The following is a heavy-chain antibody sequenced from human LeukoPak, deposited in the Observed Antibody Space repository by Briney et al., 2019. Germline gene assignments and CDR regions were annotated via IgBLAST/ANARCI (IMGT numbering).Heavy chain of an antibody. CDR1: GFTFSSYA. CDR2: ISYDGSNK. D-gene: IGHD3-10*01. CDR3: ARDWFDELFDY. V-gene: IGHV3-30*04. J-gene: IGHJ4*01. Sequence: GGSLRLSCAASGFTFSSYAMHWVRQAPGKGLEWVAVISYDGSNKYYADSVKGRFTISRDNSKNTLYLQMNSLRAEDTAVYYCARDWFDELFDYWGQGTLVTVSS.